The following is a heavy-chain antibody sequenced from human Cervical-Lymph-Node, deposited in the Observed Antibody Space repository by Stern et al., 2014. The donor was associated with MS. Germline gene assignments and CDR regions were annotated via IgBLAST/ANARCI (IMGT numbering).Heavy chain of an antibody. V-gene: IGHV1-18*01. Sequence: QMQLVQSGAEVKKPEASVRVSCKASGYTFSKFSISWVRQAPGQGLEWMGWINSYNGNANYAQNLQGRVTMTTDTSTSTAYMELRSLRSDDTAVYYCARIMAIAALDIWGQGTVVTVS. CDR3: ARIMAIAALDI. CDR1: GYTFSKFS. D-gene: IGHD5-12*01. J-gene: IGHJ3*02. CDR2: INSYNGNA.